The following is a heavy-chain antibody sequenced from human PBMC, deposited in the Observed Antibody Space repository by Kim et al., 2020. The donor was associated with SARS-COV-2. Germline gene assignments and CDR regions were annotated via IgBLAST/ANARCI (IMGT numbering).Heavy chain of an antibody. CDR3: ARGVSSSWPDAFDI. D-gene: IGHD6-13*01. Sequence: PSVKVSCKASGYTFTSYDINWVRQATGQGLEWMGWMNPNSGNTGYAQKFQGRVTMTRNTSISTAYMELSSLRSEDTAVYYCARGVSSSWPDAFDIWGQGTMVTVSS. CDR1: GYTFTSYD. V-gene: IGHV1-8*01. J-gene: IGHJ3*02. CDR2: MNPNSGNT.